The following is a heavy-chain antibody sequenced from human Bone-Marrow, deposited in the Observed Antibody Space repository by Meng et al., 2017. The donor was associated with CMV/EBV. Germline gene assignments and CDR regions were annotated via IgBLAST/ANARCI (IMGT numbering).Heavy chain of an antibody. CDR2: ISWNSGSI. CDR3: AKAFLQFLEGGDAFHI. D-gene: IGHD3-3*01. Sequence: LKISCAASGFTFDDYAMHWVRQAPGKGLEWVSGISWNSGSIGYADSVKGRFTISRDNAKNSLYLQMSSLRADDTAVYYCAKAFLQFLEGGDAFHIWGQGTMVTVSS. V-gene: IGHV3-9*01. CDR1: GFTFDDYA. J-gene: IGHJ3*02.